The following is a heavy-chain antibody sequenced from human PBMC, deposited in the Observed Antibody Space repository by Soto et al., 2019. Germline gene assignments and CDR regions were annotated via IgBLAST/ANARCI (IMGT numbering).Heavy chain of an antibody. Sequence: EVQLVESGGGLVKPGGSLRLSCAASGFTFSNAWMSWVRQVPGKGLEWVCRIKSKTDGGTRDYAAPVKGRFTISREDSKKTLYLQMNSLNAEDTGVYYCTRGSYQGNYYYYGMVVWCQGTTVTVSS. D-gene: IGHD1-26*01. CDR3: TRGSYQGNYYYYGMVV. CDR1: GFTFSNAW. V-gene: IGHV3-15*01. J-gene: IGHJ6*02. CDR2: IKSKTDGGTR.